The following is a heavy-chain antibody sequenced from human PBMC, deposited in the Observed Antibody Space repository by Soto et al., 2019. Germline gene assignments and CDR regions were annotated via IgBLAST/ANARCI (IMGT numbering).Heavy chain of an antibody. D-gene: IGHD2-2*01. CDR2: IRSKAYGGTT. Sequence: SGGSLRLSCTASGFTFGDDAMSWFRQAPGKGLEWVGFIRSKAYGGTTEYAASVKGRFTISRDDSKSIAYLQMNSLKTEDTAVYYCTRLAVPAATSGYFQHWGQGTLVTVSS. CDR1: GFTFGDDA. J-gene: IGHJ1*01. V-gene: IGHV3-49*03. CDR3: TRLAVPAATSGYFQH.